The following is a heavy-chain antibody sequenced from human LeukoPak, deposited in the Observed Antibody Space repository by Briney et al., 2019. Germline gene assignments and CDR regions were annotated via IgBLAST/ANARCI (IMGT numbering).Heavy chain of an antibody. J-gene: IGHJ6*03. V-gene: IGHV1-46*01. CDR3: ARDKTYYDFWSGPNLYYYYMDV. CDR2: INPSGGST. D-gene: IGHD3-3*01. CDR1: GYTFTTYY. Sequence: ASVKVSCKASGYTFTTYYMHWVRQAPGQGLEWMGIINPSGGSTTYSQKFQGRATMTRDTSTSTVYMELSSLRSEDTAVYYCARDKTYYDFWSGPNLYYYYMDVWGKGTTVTVSS.